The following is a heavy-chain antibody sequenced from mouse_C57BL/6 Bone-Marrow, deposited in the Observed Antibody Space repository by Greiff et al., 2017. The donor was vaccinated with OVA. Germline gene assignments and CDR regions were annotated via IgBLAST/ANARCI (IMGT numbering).Heavy chain of an antibody. Sequence: EVKLMESEGGLVQPGSSMKLSCTASGFTFSDYYMAWVRQVPEKGLEWVANINHAGSSTYYLDSLKSRFIISRDNAKNILYLQMSSLKSEDTATYYCARVRYYGSSFYWYFDVWGTGTTVTVSS. V-gene: IGHV5-16*01. J-gene: IGHJ1*03. D-gene: IGHD1-1*01. CDR2: INHAGSST. CDR1: GFTFSDYY. CDR3: ARVRYYGSSFYWYFDV.